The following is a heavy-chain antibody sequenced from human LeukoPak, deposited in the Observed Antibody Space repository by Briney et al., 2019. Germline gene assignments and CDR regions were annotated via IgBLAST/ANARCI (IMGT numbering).Heavy chain of an antibody. CDR3: AEDSRYDSSGVYFQH. CDR2: ISWNSGSI. D-gene: IGHD3-22*01. Sequence: QTGGSLRLSCAASGFTFDDYAMHWVRQAPGKGLEWVSGISWNSGSIGYADSVKGRFTISRDNAKNSLYLQMNSLRAEDTALYYCAEDSRYDSSGVYFQHWGQGTLVTVSS. CDR1: GFTFDDYA. V-gene: IGHV3-9*01. J-gene: IGHJ1*01.